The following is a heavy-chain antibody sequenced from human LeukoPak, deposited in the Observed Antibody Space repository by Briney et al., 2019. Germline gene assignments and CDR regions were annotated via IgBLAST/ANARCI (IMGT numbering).Heavy chain of an antibody. Sequence: ASVKVSCKASGYTFTDYYMHWLRQAPGQGLEWMGWINPNSHGTNYAQKFQGRVTMTRDTSINTAYMELSSLRSDDTAMYYCAREGAPQLSSYFDHWGQGTLVTVSS. CDR2: INPNSHGT. J-gene: IGHJ4*02. CDR3: AREGAPQLSSYFDH. CDR1: GYTFTDYY. D-gene: IGHD1-1*01. V-gene: IGHV1-2*02.